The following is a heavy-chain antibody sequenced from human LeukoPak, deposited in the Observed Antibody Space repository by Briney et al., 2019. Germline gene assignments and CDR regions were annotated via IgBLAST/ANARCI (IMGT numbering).Heavy chain of an antibody. D-gene: IGHD3-22*01. CDR2: INPNSGGT. CDR1: GYTFTGYY. CDR3: ARGDSSGYYFPYYFDY. Sequence: ASVKVSCKASGYTFTGYYMHWVRQAPGLGLEWMGWINPNSGGTNYAQKFQGRVTMTRDTSISTAYMELSRLRSDDTAVYYCARGDSSGYYFPYYFDYWGQGTLVTVSS. J-gene: IGHJ4*02. V-gene: IGHV1-2*02.